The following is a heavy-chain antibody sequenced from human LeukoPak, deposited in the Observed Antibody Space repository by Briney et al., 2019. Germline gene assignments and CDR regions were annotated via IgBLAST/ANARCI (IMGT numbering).Heavy chain of an antibody. CDR3: ATADYPNFDY. J-gene: IGHJ4*02. CDR2: IRYDGSNK. V-gene: IGHV3-30*02. D-gene: IGHD4-11*01. Sequence: GGSLRLSCAASRFTFSSYGMHWVRQAPGKGLEWVAFIRYDGSNKYYADSVKGRFTISRDNSKNTLYLQMNSLRAEDTAVYYCATADYPNFDYWGQGTLVTVSS. CDR1: RFTFSSYG.